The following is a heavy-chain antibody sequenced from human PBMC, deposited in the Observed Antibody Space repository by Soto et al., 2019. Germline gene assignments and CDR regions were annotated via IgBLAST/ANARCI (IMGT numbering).Heavy chain of an antibody. CDR2: IRGVSDVI. V-gene: IGHV3-21*05. CDR1: GFTFSSYS. CDR3: TTLPLDI. J-gene: IGHJ3*02. Sequence: GGSLRLSCVASGFTFSSYSMNWVRQVPGKGLEWVSYIRGVSDVIYYADSVKGRFTISRDNAKNTLYLQMNSLRAEDTAVYYCTTLPLDIWGQGTMVTVSS.